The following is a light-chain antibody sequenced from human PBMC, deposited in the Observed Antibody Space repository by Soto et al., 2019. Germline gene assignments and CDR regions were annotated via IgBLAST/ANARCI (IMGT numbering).Light chain of an antibody. CDR3: TSYTSSITYV. Sequence: QSALTQPASVSGSPGQSITISCTGTSSDVGVYNYVSWYQQHPGKAPKLMIYEVSNRPSGVSNRFSGSKSGNTASLTISGLQPEDEADYYCTSYTSSITYVFGTGTKVTVL. J-gene: IGLJ1*01. CDR2: EVS. V-gene: IGLV2-14*01. CDR1: SSDVGVYNY.